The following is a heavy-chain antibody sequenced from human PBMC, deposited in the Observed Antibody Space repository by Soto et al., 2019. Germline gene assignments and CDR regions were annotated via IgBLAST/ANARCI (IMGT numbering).Heavy chain of an antibody. CDR2: INHSGST. V-gene: IGHV4-34*01. D-gene: IGHD2-21*02. J-gene: IGHJ6*02. CDR3: ARGQAYCGGDCYSVYVRYGMDA. CDR1: GGSFSGYY. Sequence: SETLSLTCAVYGGSFSGYYWSWIRQPPGKGLEWIGEINHSGSTNYNPSLKSRVTISVDTSKNQFSLKLSSVTAADTAVYYCARGQAYCGGDCYSVYVRYGMDAWGQGTTVTVSS.